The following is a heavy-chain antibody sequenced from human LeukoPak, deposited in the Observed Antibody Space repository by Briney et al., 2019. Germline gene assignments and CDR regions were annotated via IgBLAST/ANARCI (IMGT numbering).Heavy chain of an antibody. CDR3: ASSDGYNLRDAFDI. Sequence: SETLSLTCTVSGGSISSGGYYWSWIRQHPGKGLEWIGYIYYSGSTYYNPSLKSRVTISVDTSKNQFSLKLSSVTAADTAVYYCASSDGYNLRDAFDIRGQGTMVTVSS. J-gene: IGHJ3*02. V-gene: IGHV4-31*03. D-gene: IGHD5-24*01. CDR2: IYYSGST. CDR1: GGSISSGGYY.